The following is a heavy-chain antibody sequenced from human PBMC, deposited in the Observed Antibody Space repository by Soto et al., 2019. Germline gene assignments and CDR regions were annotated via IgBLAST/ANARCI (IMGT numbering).Heavy chain of an antibody. CDR2: INHSGST. D-gene: IGHD1-26*01. CDR3: ARSSSGSYYY. Sequence: QVQLQQWGAGLLKPSETLSLTCAVYGGSFSGYYWSWIRQPPGKGLEWIGEINHSGSTNYNPSLKRRVTLSVATYKTQFSLKLSSVTAADTAVYYCARSSSGSYYYWGQGTLVTVSS. J-gene: IGHJ4*02. V-gene: IGHV4-34*01. CDR1: GGSFSGYY.